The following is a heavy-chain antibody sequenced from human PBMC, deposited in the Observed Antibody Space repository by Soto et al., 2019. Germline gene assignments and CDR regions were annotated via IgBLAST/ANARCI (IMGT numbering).Heavy chain of an antibody. CDR1: GGTFSSYT. Sequence: QVQLVQSGAEVKKPGSSVKVSCKASGGTFSSYTISWVRQAPGQGLEWMGRIIPILGIANYAQKFQGRVTITADKSTSTAYMELSSLRSEDTAVYYCAGGSGSYYLHFSYFDLWGRGTLVTVSS. D-gene: IGHD3-10*01. V-gene: IGHV1-69*02. J-gene: IGHJ2*01. CDR2: IIPILGIA. CDR3: AGGSGSYYLHFSYFDL.